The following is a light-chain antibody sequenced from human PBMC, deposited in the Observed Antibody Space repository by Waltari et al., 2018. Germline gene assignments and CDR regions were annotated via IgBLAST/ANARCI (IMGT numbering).Light chain of an antibody. CDR2: ENT. CDR3: GTWDSSLSGAV. Sequence: QSVLTQPPSVSAAPGQRVTISCPGGSSNIGNNYVSWYRHFPGTAPKLPTHENTDRPSGIPCRFSGSKSGTSATLDITGLQAGDEADYYCGTWDSSLSGAVFGGGTHLTVL. CDR1: SSNIGNNY. V-gene: IGLV1-51*02. J-gene: IGLJ7*01.